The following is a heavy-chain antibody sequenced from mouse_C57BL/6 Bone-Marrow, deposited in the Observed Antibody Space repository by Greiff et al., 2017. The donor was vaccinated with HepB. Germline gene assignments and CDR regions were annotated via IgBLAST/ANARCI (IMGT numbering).Heavy chain of an antibody. CDR1: GFTFSSYA. D-gene: IGHD2-10*01. CDR3: ASDREAYPAFAY. V-gene: IGHV5-4*03. CDR2: ISDGGSYT. J-gene: IGHJ3*01. Sequence: EVNVVESGGGLVKPGGSLKLSCAASGFTFSSYAMSWVRQTPEKRLEWVATISDGGSYTYYPDNVKGRFTISRDNAKNNLYLHMSHLKSEDTAMYYCASDREAYPAFAYWGQGTLVTVSA.